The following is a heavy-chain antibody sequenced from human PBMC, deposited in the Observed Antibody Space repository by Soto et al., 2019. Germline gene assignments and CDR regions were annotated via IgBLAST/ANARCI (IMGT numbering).Heavy chain of an antibody. J-gene: IGHJ6*02. CDR3: ARDRGSSSWYYYYGMDV. CDR1: GGSISSGGYY. CDR2: IYYSGST. D-gene: IGHD6-13*01. Sequence: TLSLTCTVSGGSISSGGYYWSWIRQHPGQGLEWIGYIYYSGSTYYNPSLKSRVTISVDTSKNQFSLKLSSVTAADTAVYYCARDRGSSSWYYYYGMDVWGQGTTVTVSS. V-gene: IGHV4-31*03.